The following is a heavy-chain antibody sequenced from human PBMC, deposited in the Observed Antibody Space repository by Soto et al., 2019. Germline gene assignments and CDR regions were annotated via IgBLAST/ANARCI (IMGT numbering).Heavy chain of an antibody. CDR2: IIAGNGNT. J-gene: IGHJ2*01. CDR3: ARGGSLYWYFDL. D-gene: IGHD1-26*01. Sequence: ASVKVSCKASGYTFSTYAMHWVRHAPGQRLEWMGWIIAGNGNTRYSQKFQGRVTLTRDTSATTAYMELSSLRSEDTAVYYCARGGSLYWYFDLWGRGTLVTVSS. CDR1: GYTFSTYA. V-gene: IGHV1-3*01.